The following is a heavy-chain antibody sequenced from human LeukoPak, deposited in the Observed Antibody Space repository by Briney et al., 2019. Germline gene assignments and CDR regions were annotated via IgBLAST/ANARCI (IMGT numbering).Heavy chain of an antibody. CDR1: GGSIRSHY. V-gene: IGHV4-59*11. CDR2: VYYSGST. D-gene: IGHD6-13*01. CDR3: PRSAAASTGTSSGADYYYFGMDV. J-gene: IGHJ6*02. Sequence: SETLSLTCTVSGGSIRSHYWSWVRQSPGKGLEWIGYVYYSGSTNYNPSLKNRVTISLDTSRTRFSLKLNSVTAADTAVYYCPRSAAASTGTSSGADYYYFGMDVWGQGTTVTVSS.